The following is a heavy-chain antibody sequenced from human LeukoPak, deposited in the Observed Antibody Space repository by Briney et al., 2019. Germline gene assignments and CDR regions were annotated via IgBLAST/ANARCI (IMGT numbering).Heavy chain of an antibody. V-gene: IGHV4-4*09. Sequence: SETLSLTCTVSGGSISSYYWSWLRQPPGKGLEWFGYIYTSGSTNYNPSLKSRVTISVDTSKTHFSLKLSSVTAAHTAVYYCARIGSGCSSTSCYTGYYYYYMDVWGKGTTVTVSS. CDR2: IYTSGST. CDR1: GGSISSYY. CDR3: ARIGSGCSSTSCYTGYYYYYMDV. J-gene: IGHJ6*03. D-gene: IGHD2-2*02.